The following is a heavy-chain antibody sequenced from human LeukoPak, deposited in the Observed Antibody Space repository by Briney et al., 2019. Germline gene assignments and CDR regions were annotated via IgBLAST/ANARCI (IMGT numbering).Heavy chain of an antibody. Sequence: PSETLSLTCAVSGGSISSSNWWRWVRQPPGKGLEWIGEIYHSGSTNYNPSLKSRVTISVDKSKNQFSLKLSSVTAADTAVYYCARGNTGYYYGSGSYYNAGYFDYWGQGTLVSVSS. D-gene: IGHD3-10*01. CDR1: GGSISSSNW. CDR3: ARGNTGYYYGSGSYYNAGYFDY. J-gene: IGHJ4*02. V-gene: IGHV4-4*02. CDR2: IYHSGST.